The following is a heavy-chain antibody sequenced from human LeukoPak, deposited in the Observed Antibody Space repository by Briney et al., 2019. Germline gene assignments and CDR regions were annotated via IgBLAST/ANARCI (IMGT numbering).Heavy chain of an antibody. J-gene: IGHJ5*02. CDR3: ASAAVPAAGTDWFDP. CDR2: INSEGSST. V-gene: IGHV3-74*01. Sequence: GGSLRLSCAASGFSFRSYWMHWVRQAPGKGPVWVSRINSEGSSTSYADSVKGRFTISRDNAKNTLSLQMKSLRVEDSGVYYCASAAVPAAGTDWFDPWGQGTLVIVSS. CDR1: GFSFRSYW. D-gene: IGHD2-2*01.